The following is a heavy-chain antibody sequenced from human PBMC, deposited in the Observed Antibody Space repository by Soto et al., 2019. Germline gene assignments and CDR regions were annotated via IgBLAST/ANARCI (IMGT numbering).Heavy chain of an antibody. V-gene: IGHV4-34*01. J-gene: IGHJ4*02. Sequence: PSETLSLTCAVSGGAFNGYYWTWIRQSPGKGPEWIGEINHSGRTDSNPSLKSRVTMSIDTSKNQFSLKVSSVTAADTAVYYCARGTSWQLPFDYWGQGTLVTVSS. CDR2: INHSGRT. CDR3: ARGTSWQLPFDY. D-gene: IGHD6-13*01. CDR1: GGAFNGYY.